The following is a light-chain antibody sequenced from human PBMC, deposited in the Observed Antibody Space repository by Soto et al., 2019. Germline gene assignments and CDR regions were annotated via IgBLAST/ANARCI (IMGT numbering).Light chain of an antibody. V-gene: IGLV2-14*03. Sequence: QSVLTQPASVSGSPGQSITISCTGTSSDVGGWNYVSWYQHQPGKAPKLVIYNVSNRPSGVSSRFSGSKSGNTASLTISGLQAEDVGDYYCNSYTSSTTLVFGGGTKLTVL. J-gene: IGLJ2*01. CDR1: SSDVGGWNY. CDR2: NVS. CDR3: NSYTSSTTLV.